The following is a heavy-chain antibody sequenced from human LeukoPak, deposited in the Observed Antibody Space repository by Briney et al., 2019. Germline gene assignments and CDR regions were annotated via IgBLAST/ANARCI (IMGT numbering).Heavy chain of an antibody. CDR2: FKEDGSEM. CDR1: GFTFSTYW. D-gene: IGHD2-15*01. CDR3: ARQRYSDY. Sequence: PGGSLRLSCAASGFTFSTYWMTWVRQAPGKGLEWVANFKEDGSEMSYVDSVKGRFTISRDNAKNSLSLEMSSLRAEDTAVYYCARQRYSDYWGQGTLVTVSS. J-gene: IGHJ4*02. V-gene: IGHV3-7*01.